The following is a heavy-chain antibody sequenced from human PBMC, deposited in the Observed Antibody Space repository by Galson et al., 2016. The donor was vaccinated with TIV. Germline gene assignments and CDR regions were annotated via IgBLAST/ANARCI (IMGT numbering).Heavy chain of an antibody. J-gene: IGHJ3*02. CDR3: ARDQNRLVRTRYGFDI. D-gene: IGHD6-19*01. V-gene: IGHV1-69*13. CDR1: GGTFSSNA. Sequence: SVKASCKASGGTFSSNAINWVRQAPGQGLEWMGGIIPKSGTANCAQKFQGRVTITADESTSTAYMELSSLTSEDTAVYYCARDQNRLVRTRYGFDIWGQGTMVTVSS. CDR2: IIPKSGTA.